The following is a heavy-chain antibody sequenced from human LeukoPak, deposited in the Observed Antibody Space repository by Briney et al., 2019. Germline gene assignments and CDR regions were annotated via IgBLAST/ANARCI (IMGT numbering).Heavy chain of an antibody. CDR3: ARGRDRATPCFDY. CDR1: GFTFSNYY. Sequence: GGSLRLSCAASGFTFSNYYKSWIRQAPGKGLEWVSYISSTGSTKYYADSVKGRFTISRDNAKNSLYLQVNSLAADDTAVYYCARGRDRATPCFDYWGQGTMVTVSS. D-gene: IGHD5-24*01. J-gene: IGHJ4*02. CDR2: ISSTGSTK. V-gene: IGHV3-11*01.